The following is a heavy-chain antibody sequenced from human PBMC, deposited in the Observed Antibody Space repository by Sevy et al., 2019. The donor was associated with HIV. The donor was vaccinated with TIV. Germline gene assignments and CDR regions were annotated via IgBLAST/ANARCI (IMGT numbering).Heavy chain of an antibody. D-gene: IGHD4-17*01. CDR3: VQVDYGDYVGWFDP. Sequence: SGPTLVKPTQTLTLTCIFSGFSLSTSGVGVGWIRQPPGKALEWLAVIYWDDNKRYSPSLQSRLTITKDTSKNQVVLTMNNMDPVDTATYYCVQVDYGDYVGWFDPWGQGNLVTVSS. CDR2: IYWDDNK. J-gene: IGHJ5*02. CDR1: GFSLSTSGVG. V-gene: IGHV2-5*02.